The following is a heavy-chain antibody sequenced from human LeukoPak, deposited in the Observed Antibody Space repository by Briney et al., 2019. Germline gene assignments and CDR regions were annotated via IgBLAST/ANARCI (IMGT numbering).Heavy chain of an antibody. Sequence: ASVKVSCKASGYTFTSYGISWVRQAPGQGLEWMGWISAYNGNTNCAQKLQGRVTMTTDTSTSTAYMELRSLRSDDTAVYYCARDFMTSYYYYGMDVWGQGTTVTVSS. D-gene: IGHD3-16*01. CDR1: GYTFTSYG. CDR3: ARDFMTSYYYYGMDV. J-gene: IGHJ6*02. V-gene: IGHV1-18*01. CDR2: ISAYNGNT.